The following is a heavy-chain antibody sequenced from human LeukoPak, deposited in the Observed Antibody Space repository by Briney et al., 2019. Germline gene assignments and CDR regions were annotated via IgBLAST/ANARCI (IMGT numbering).Heavy chain of an antibody. V-gene: IGHV1-2*06. CDR2: INSNSGGT. Sequence: ASVKVSCKASGYTFTGYYMHWVRQAPGQGLEWMGRINSNSGGTNYAQKFQGRVTMTRDTSISTAYMEMTSLRFDDTAVYYCARARQYSSSSLDYWGQGTLVTVSS. D-gene: IGHD6-6*01. CDR1: GYTFTGYY. J-gene: IGHJ4*02. CDR3: ARARQYSSSSLDY.